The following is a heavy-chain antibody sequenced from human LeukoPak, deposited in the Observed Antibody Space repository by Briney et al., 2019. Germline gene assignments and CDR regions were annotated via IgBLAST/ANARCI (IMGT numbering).Heavy chain of an antibody. CDR1: GFTFTTYG. Sequence: PGGSLRLSCAASGFTFTTYGMHWVGQAPGKGLEWVAVISFDGSEKYYSDSVKGRFTISRDNSKNTLFLEMNRLRADDTAVYYCARDLRPYLYYGMDVWGQGTTVTVSS. CDR3: ARDLRPYLYYGMDV. V-gene: IGHV3-30*03. D-gene: IGHD2-2*01. J-gene: IGHJ6*02. CDR2: ISFDGSEK.